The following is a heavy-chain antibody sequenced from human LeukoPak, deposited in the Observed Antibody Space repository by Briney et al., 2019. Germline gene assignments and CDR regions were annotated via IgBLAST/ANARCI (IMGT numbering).Heavy chain of an antibody. J-gene: IGHJ4*02. V-gene: IGHV1-46*01. CDR2: INSFGGDT. D-gene: IGHD2-8*01. CDR3: AGDGSSVFGSVDFDY. Sequence: GASVKVSCKASGYTFTRYYMQWVRQAPGQGLEWMGIINSFGGDTTYAQKFQGRLTITRDASTSTVHMELSSLTSEDTAVYYCAGDGSSVFGSVDFDYWGQGTRVIVSS. CDR1: GYTFTRYY.